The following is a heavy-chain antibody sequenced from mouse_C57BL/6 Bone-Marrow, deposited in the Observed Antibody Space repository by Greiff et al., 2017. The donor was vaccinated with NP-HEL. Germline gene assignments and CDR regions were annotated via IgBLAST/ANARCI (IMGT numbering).Heavy chain of an antibody. J-gene: IGHJ3*01. Sequence: VQLQQSGAELVRPGASVKLSCKASGYTFTDYYINWVKQRPGQGLEWIARIYPGSGNTYYNEKFKGKATLTAEKSSSTAYMQLSSLTSEDSAVYFCARTYSNTWFAYWGQGTLVTVSA. CDR3: ARTYSNTWFAY. D-gene: IGHD2-5*01. CDR2: IYPGSGNT. CDR1: GYTFTDYY. V-gene: IGHV1-76*01.